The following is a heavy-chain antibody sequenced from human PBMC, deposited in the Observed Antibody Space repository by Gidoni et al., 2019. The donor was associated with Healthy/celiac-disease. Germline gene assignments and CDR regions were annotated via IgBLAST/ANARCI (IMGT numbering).Heavy chain of an antibody. D-gene: IGHD3-10*01. Sequence: EVQLVESGGGLVQPGGSLRLSCSASGFTFSSHAMSWVRQAPGKGLEWVSAISGSGGSTYYADSVKGRFTISRDNSKNTLYLQMNSLRAEDTAVYYCAKGLGITMVRGVTYLDYWGQGTLVTVSS. CDR1: GFTFSSHA. V-gene: IGHV3-23*04. CDR3: AKGLGITMVRGVTYLDY. CDR2: ISGSGGST. J-gene: IGHJ4*02.